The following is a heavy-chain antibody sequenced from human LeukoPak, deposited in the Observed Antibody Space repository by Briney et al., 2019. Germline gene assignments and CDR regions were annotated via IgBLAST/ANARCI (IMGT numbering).Heavy chain of an antibody. D-gene: IGHD6-25*01. Sequence: PSETLSLTCAVYDGPFSSFYWTWIRQPPGKGLEWIGEISHTGRTNYNPSLKSRVTISADTSKNQFSLNLTSVTAADTAMYYCARGVSIAARYFDLWGRGTLVAVSS. J-gene: IGHJ2*01. CDR3: ARGVSIAARYFDL. CDR1: DGPFSSFY. V-gene: IGHV4-34*01. CDR2: ISHTGRT.